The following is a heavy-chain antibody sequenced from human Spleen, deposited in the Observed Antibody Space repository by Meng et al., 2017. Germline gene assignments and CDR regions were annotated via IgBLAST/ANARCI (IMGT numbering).Heavy chain of an antibody. Sequence: GGSLRLSCAASGFTVSHNYMSWVRQAPGKGLEWLSGVSASGRSTVYADSVKGRFTISRDNSKNTLYLQMSSLRVEDTAIYYCTKDTRGGSGSYSWGTFDVWGQGTMVTVSS. J-gene: IGHJ3*01. CDR1: GFTVSHNY. CDR2: VSASGRST. D-gene: IGHD3-10*01. CDR3: TKDTRGGSGSYSWGTFDV. V-gene: IGHV3-23*01.